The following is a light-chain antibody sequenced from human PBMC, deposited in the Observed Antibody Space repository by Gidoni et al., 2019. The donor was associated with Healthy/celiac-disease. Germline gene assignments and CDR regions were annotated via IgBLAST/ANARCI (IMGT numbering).Light chain of an antibody. Sequence: IQMTQSPSSLSASVGDRVTITCRASQSISSYLNWYQQKPGKAPKLLIYAASSLQSGVPSRFSGSGSGTDFTLTISSLQPEDFATYYCQQSYSTLFTFGPGTKVDIQ. CDR2: AAS. CDR1: QSISSY. V-gene: IGKV1-39*01. J-gene: IGKJ3*01. CDR3: QQSYSTLFT.